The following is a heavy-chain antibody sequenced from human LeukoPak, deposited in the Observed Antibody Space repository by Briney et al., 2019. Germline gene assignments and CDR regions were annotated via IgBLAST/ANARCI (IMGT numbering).Heavy chain of an antibody. CDR1: GSSISSKNW. CDR2: IYHTGST. V-gene: IGHV4-4*02. D-gene: IGHD4-17*01. CDR3: ARDIGDPLFDH. J-gene: IGHJ4*02. Sequence: KPSETLSLTCSVPGSSISSKNWWNWVRQSPGKGLEWIGEIYHTGSTNYNPSLKSRVTMSIDKSKSKFSLRLSTVTAADTAVYYCARDIGDPLFDHWGPGTLVTVSS.